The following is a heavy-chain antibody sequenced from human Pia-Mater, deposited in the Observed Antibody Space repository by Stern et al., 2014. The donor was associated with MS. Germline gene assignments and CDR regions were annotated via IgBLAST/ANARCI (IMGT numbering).Heavy chain of an antibody. CDR2: MNPDSGDT. D-gene: IGHD1-7*01. CDR3: TRGPRT. V-gene: IGHV1-8*01. Sequence: QVQLVESGAEVENPGASVKVSCRASGYTFTRYDIHWVRRASGQGLEWMGWMNPDSGDTGIAQKFQARVTMTRDTSTSTAYLELHSLKSEDTAVYYCTRGPRTWGRGTLVTVSS. J-gene: IGHJ4*02. CDR1: GYTFTRYD.